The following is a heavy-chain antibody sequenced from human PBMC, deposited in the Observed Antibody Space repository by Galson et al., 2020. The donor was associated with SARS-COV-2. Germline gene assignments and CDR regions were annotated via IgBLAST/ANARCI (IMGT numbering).Heavy chain of an antibody. Sequence: SETLSLTCTVSGGSISSSSYYWGWIRPPPGKGLEWIGSIYYSGSTYYNPSLKSRVTISVDTSKNQFSLKLSPVTAADAAVYYCASSLGYCSSTSCYHYGMDVWGQGTTVTVSS. J-gene: IGHJ6*02. V-gene: IGHV4-39*01. CDR2: IYYSGST. CDR3: ASSLGYCSSTSCYHYGMDV. CDR1: GGSISSSSYY. D-gene: IGHD2-2*01.